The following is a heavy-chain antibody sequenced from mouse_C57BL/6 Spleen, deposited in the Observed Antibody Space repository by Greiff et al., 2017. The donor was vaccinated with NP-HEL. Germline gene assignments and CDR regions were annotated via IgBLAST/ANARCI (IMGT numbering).Heavy chain of an antibody. V-gene: IGHV1-69*01. CDR2: IDPSDSYT. J-gene: IGHJ1*03. CDR3: ARSDYYGSSRWYFEV. D-gene: IGHD1-1*01. CDR1: GYTFTSYW. Sequence: QVQLQQPGAELVMPGASVKLSCKASGYTFTSYWMHWVKQRPGQGLEWIGEIDPSDSYTNYNQKFKGKSTLTVDKSSSTAYMQLSSLTSEDSAVYYCARSDYYGSSRWYFEVWGTGTTVTVSS.